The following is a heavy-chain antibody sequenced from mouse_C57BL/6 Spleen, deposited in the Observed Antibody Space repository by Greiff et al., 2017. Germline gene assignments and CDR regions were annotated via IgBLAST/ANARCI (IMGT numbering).Heavy chain of an antibody. Sequence: VQLQQPGAELVKPGASVKMSCKASGYTFTSYWITWVKQRPGQGLEWIGEIYPGSGSTNYNEKFKSKATLTVDTSSSTAYMQLSSLTSEDSAVYYCARSRVYYYGRADYWGQGTTLTVSS. CDR2: IYPGSGST. D-gene: IGHD1-1*01. CDR3: ARSRVYYYGRADY. J-gene: IGHJ2*01. CDR1: GYTFTSYW. V-gene: IGHV1-55*01.